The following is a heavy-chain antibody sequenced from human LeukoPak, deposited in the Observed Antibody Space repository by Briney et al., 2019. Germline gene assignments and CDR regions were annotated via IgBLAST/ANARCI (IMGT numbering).Heavy chain of an antibody. CDR1: GGSISSGSYY. J-gene: IGHJ4*02. D-gene: IGHD2-2*01. V-gene: IGHV4-61*02. Sequence: SETLSLTCTVSGGSISSGSYYWSRIRQPAGKGLEWIGRIYTSGSTNYNPSLKSRATISVDTSKNQFSLKLSSVTAADTAVYYCAREECSSTSCYVFDYWGQGTLVTVSS. CDR2: IYTSGST. CDR3: AREECSSTSCYVFDY.